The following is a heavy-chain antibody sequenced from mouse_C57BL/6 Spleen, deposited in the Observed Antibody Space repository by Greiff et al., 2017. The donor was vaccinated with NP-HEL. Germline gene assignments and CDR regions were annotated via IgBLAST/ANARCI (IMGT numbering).Heavy chain of an antibody. CDR3: ARDRDYYGSSPDY. D-gene: IGHD1-1*01. CDR2: ISDGGSYT. V-gene: IGHV5-4*01. CDR1: GFTFSSYA. Sequence: EVKLVESGGGLVKPGGSLKLSCAASGFTFSSYAMSWVRQTPEKRLEWVATISDGGSYTYYPDNVKGRFTISRDNAKNNLYLQMSHLKSEDTAMYYCARDRDYYGSSPDYWGQGTTLTVSS. J-gene: IGHJ2*01.